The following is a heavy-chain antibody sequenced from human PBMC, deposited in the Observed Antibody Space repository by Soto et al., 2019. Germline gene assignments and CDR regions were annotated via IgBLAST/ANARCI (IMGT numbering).Heavy chain of an antibody. CDR2: IKDGGIT. J-gene: IGHJ4*02. V-gene: IGHV4-34*01. D-gene: IGHD2-15*01. Sequence: QVQLQQWGAGLLKPSETLSLTCAVSGGSFTGYYWSWIRQPPGKGLEWIGEIKDGGITNYSPSLRSRVTISADTSKKQVSLKVNSLIAADTAVYYCARGQEGVVATHWDQGALVTVSS. CDR1: GGSFTGYY. CDR3: ARGQEGVVATH.